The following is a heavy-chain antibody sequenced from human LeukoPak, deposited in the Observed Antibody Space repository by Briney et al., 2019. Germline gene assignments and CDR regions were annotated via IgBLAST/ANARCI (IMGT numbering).Heavy chain of an antibody. J-gene: IGHJ6*03. CDR2: IIPIFGTA. CDR1: GGTFSSYA. CDR3: ASSTEDYYYYYYMDV. V-gene: IGHV1-69*06. Sequence: SVKVSCKASGGTFSSYAISWVRQAPGQGLEWMGGIIPIFGTANYAQKFQGRVTITADKSTSTAYMELSSLRSEDTAVYYCASSTEDYYYYYYMDVWGKGTTVTVSS.